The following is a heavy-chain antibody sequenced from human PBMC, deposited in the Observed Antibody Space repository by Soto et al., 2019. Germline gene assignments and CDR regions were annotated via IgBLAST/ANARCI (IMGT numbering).Heavy chain of an antibody. D-gene: IGHD3-22*01. Sequence: ASETLSLTCTVSGGSISSGGYYWSWIRQHPGKGLEWIGYIYYSGSTYYNPSLKSRVTISVDTSKNQFSLKLSSVTAADTAVYYCARGYDSSGYTPAWFDPWGQGTLVTVSS. J-gene: IGHJ5*02. CDR3: ARGYDSSGYTPAWFDP. V-gene: IGHV4-31*03. CDR1: GGSISSGGYY. CDR2: IYYSGST.